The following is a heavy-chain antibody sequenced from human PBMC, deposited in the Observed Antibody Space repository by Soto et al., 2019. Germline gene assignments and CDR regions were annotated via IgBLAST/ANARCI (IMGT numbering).Heavy chain of an antibody. CDR1: GYTFTSYG. V-gene: IGHV1-18*01. J-gene: IGHJ4*02. Sequence: QVQLVQSGAEVKKPGASVKVSCKASGYTFTSYGISWVRQAPGQGLEWMGWTSAYNGHTNDAQKLQGRVTMTTSTSTSTAYMELRSLRSDDTAVYYCAREIPSVWNSALDYWGQGTLVTVSS. CDR2: TSAYNGHT. D-gene: IGHD1-7*01. CDR3: AREIPSVWNSALDY.